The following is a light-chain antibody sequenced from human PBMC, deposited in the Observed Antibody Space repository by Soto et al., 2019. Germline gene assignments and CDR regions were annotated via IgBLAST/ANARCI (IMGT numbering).Light chain of an antibody. V-gene: IGKV1-9*01. CDR1: QGSSSS. J-gene: IGKJ4*01. CDR3: EQVNSYPLS. CDR2: AAS. Sequence: DIQLTQSPSFLSASVGDRVTITCRASQGSSSSLAWYQQKPGKAPNLLIYAASTLQTGCPTRFSGSGSGTEVTLTISSLQPEDFASYYCEQVNSYPLSFGGGTKVEIK.